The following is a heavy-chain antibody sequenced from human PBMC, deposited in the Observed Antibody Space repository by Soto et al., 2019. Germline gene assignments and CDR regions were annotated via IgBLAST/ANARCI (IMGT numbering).Heavy chain of an antibody. Sequence: GGSLRLSCAASGFTFSSYRMSWVRQGPGKGPEWVANIKQDGSEIYYVDSVKGRFTISRDNAKSSLYLQMTSLRAEDTAVYHCAKSLSAIPGDSWGQGTLVTVSS. D-gene: IGHD2-2*01. CDR1: GFTFSSYR. V-gene: IGHV3-7*05. J-gene: IGHJ4*02. CDR3: AKSLSAIPGDS. CDR2: IKQDGSEI.